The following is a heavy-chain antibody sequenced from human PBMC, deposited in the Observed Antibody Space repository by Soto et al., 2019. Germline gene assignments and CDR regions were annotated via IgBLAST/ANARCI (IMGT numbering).Heavy chain of an antibody. V-gene: IGHV4-34*01. D-gene: IGHD3-10*01. J-gene: IGHJ4*02. CDR1: GGSFSGYY. CDR2: INHSGST. Sequence: SETLSLTCAVYGGSFSGYYWSWIRQPPGKGLEWIGEINHSGSTNYNPSLKSRVTISVDTSKNQFSLKLSSVTAADTAVYYCARGGRSGNYYGSGSYYSPPDYWGQGTLVTSPQ. CDR3: ARGGRSGNYYGSGSYYSPPDY.